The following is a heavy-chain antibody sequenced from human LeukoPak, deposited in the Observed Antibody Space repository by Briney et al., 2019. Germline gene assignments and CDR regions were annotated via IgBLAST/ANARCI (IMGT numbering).Heavy chain of an antibody. CDR1: GGSFSGYH. V-gene: IGHV4-34*01. D-gene: IGHD3-22*01. CDR3: WKGRDEITVIVLVMTSGSYYLDF. CDR2: INPSGST. J-gene: IGHJ6*03. Sequence: SETLSLTCAVYGGSFSGYHWTWIRQSPGKGLEWIGDINPSGSTYYNPSLKSRLTISVNTSKNQFFLKLRSVTAADPAVDLCWKGRDEITVIVLVMTSGSYYLDFWGKGTTVTVS.